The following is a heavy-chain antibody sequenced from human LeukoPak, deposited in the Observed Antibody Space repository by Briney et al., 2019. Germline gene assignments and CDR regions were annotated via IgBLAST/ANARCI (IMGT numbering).Heavy chain of an antibody. CDR3: ARGIYSGYDSADY. D-gene: IGHD5-12*01. Sequence: PGGSLRLSCAASGFTFSDYQMGWVRQAPGKGLEWVAVISYDGSDKYYADSVKGRFTLSRDNSKNTVYLQMNSLRVEDTAVYYCARGIYSGYDSADYWGQGTLVTVSS. V-gene: IGHV3-30*04. CDR2: ISYDGSDK. CDR1: GFTFSDYQ. J-gene: IGHJ4*02.